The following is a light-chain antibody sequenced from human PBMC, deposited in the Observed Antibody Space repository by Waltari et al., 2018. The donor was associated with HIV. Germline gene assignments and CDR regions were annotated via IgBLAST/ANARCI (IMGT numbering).Light chain of an antibody. CDR2: EDS. CDR3: YSLDYSGNHGV. Sequence: SYELTQPPSVSVSPGQTARITCSGDALPKKYAYWFQQKSGQAPVVVIHEDSKRPSGIPEGVAGSSSGTVATLTISGAQAEDEAVDHCYSLDYSGNHGVFGGGTTLTVL. CDR1: ALPKKY. J-gene: IGLJ3*02. V-gene: IGLV3-10*01.